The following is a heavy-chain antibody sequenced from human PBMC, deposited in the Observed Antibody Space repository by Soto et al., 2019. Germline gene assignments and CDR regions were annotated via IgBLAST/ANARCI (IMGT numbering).Heavy chain of an antibody. CDR1: GFSLSTDGVG. J-gene: IGHJ4*02. D-gene: IGHD4-4*01. CDR2: IYWNDDK. V-gene: IGHV2-5*01. Sequence: SGPTLVNPTQTLTLTCTFSGFSLSTDGVGVGWIRQPPGKALEWLALIYWNDDKRYSPFLKSRLTIAKDTSKTHVVLTMPNVDPADTATYYCARRPRYSTYVDYWGQGTLATVSS. CDR3: ARRPRYSTYVDY.